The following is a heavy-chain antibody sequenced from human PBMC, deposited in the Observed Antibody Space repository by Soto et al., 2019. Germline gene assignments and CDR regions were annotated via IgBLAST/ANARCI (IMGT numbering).Heavy chain of an antibody. V-gene: IGHV4-39*01. J-gene: IGHJ6*02. CDR1: GGSISSSSYY. CDR3: ARQEWELGVNYYYGMDV. D-gene: IGHD1-26*01. CDR2: IYYSGST. Sequence: SETLSLTCTVSGGSISSSSYYWGWIRQPPGKGLEWIGSIYYSGSTYYNPSLKSRVTISVDTSKNQFSLKLSSVTAADTAVYYCARQEWELGVNYYYGMDVWGQGTTVTVSS.